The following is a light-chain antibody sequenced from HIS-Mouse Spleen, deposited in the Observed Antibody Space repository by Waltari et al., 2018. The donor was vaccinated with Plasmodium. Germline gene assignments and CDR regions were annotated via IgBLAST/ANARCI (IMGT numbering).Light chain of an antibody. Sequence: QSALTQPASVSGSPGQSITISCTGTSSDVGSYNLVSWYQQHPGKAPKLMIYEGSKRPSGVSNRFSGYKSGNTAYLTISGLQAEDEADYYCCSYAGSSTWVFGGGTKLTVL. V-gene: IGLV2-23*01. CDR1: SSDVGSYNL. CDR3: CSYAGSSTWV. J-gene: IGLJ3*02. CDR2: EGS.